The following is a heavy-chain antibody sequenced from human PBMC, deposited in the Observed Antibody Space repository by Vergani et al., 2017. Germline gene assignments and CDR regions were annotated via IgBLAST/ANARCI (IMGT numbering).Heavy chain of an antibody. Sequence: EVQLVESGGGLVQPGRSLRLSCAASGFTFDDYAMHWVRQAPGKGLDWVSGISWNSGSIGYADSVKGRFTISRDNAKNSLYVQMNSLRADDAGVYYCVRTEYCTGIACNTRFDSWGQGALVTVSS. V-gene: IGHV3-9*01. CDR3: VRTEYCTGIACNTRFDS. J-gene: IGHJ5*01. CDR2: ISWNSGSI. CDR1: GFTFDDYA. D-gene: IGHD2-8*02.